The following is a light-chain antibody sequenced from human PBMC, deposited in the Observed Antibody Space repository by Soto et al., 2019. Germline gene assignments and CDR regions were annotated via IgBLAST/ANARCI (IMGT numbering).Light chain of an antibody. CDR1: SSDVGGYNY. CDR2: DVS. J-gene: IGLJ3*02. CDR3: SSYTSSGTLWV. V-gene: IGLV2-14*01. Sequence: QSALTQPASVSGSPGQSITISCTGTSSDVGGYNYVSWYQQHPGKAPKLMIYDVSDRSSGVSNRFSGSKSGNTASLTISGLQAEDEADYYCSSYTSSGTLWVFGGGTKLTVL.